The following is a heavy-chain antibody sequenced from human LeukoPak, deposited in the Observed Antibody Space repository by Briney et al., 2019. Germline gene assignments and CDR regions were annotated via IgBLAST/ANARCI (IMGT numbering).Heavy chain of an antibody. J-gene: IGHJ4*02. Sequence: GGSLRLSCAASGFTFSSYSMNWVRQAPGKGLEWVSYISSSSSTIYYADSVKGRFTISRDNAKNSLYLQMNSLRAEDTAVYYCARGVVGAPGDYWGQGTLVTVSS. D-gene: IGHD1-26*01. CDR1: GFTFSSYS. V-gene: IGHV3-48*04. CDR3: ARGVVGAPGDY. CDR2: ISSSSSTI.